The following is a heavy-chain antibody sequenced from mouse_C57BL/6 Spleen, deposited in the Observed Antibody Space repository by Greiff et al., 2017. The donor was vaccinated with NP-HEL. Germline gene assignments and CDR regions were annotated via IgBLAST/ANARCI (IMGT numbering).Heavy chain of an antibody. D-gene: IGHD2-4*01. V-gene: IGHV5-6*01. J-gene: IGHJ2*01. Sequence: EVQGVESGGDLVKPGGSLKLSCAASGFTFSSYGMSWVRQTPDKRLEWVATISSGGSYTYYPDSVKGRFTISRDNAKNTLYLQMSSLKSEDTAMYYCARHGDYDYFDYWGQGTTLTVSS. CDR3: ARHGDYDYFDY. CDR1: GFTFSSYG. CDR2: ISSGGSYT.